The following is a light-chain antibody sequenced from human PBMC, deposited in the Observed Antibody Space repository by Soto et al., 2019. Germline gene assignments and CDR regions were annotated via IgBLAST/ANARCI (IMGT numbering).Light chain of an antibody. CDR2: AAS. CDR1: QGINNY. CDR3: RQLNNYCT. V-gene: IGKV1-9*01. J-gene: IGKJ4*01. Sequence: IPLTQSPSSLSASVGDRVTITCRASQGINNYLAWYQQKPGRAPRLLIYAASTLQSGVPPRFSGSGSGTDFTLTISSLQPEDFATYYCRQLNNYCTVGAGIKVEIK.